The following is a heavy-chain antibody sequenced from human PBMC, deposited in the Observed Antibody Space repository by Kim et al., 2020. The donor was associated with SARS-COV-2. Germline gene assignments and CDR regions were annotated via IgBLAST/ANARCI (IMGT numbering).Heavy chain of an antibody. J-gene: IGHJ4*02. D-gene: IGHD3-22*01. V-gene: IGHV3-23*01. CDR1: GFTFRNYA. CDR2: ISASAYTT. Sequence: GGSLRLSCAASGFTFRNYAMSWVRQAPGKGLEWVSAISASAYTTYYADSVKGRFTISRDNSKNTLYLQMNSLRGEDTALYYCAKETDSAKGRPYYDSSLDYWGQGILVTASS. CDR3: AKETDSAKGRPYYDSSLDY.